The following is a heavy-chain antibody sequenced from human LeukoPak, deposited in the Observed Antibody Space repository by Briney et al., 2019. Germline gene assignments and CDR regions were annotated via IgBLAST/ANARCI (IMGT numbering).Heavy chain of an antibody. CDR2: IGGSGKDT. CDR3: ARRGGSNGWGAFDV. D-gene: IGHD2-8*01. J-gene: IGHJ3*01. Sequence: GGSLRLSCAASGFTFSTRAMNWVRQAPGKGLEWVSSIGGSGKDTYYADSVKGRFTISRDNSKNTVFLQMNSLSRDDTAVYYCARRGGSNGWGAFDVWGQGTTITVSS. V-gene: IGHV3-23*05. CDR1: GFTFSTRA.